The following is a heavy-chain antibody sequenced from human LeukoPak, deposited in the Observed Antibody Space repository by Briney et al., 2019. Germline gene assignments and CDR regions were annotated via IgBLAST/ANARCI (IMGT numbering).Heavy chain of an antibody. Sequence: SETLSLICAVSGYSITSSSWWGWIRQPPGKGLEWIGYIYHSGTTYYSPSLQSRVTMSVDTSKNQFSLKLSSVTAVDTAVYYCARKENVYYYFDYWGQGTLVTVSS. CDR1: GYSITSSSW. CDR2: IYHSGTT. CDR3: ARKENVYYYFDY. V-gene: IGHV4-28*01. J-gene: IGHJ4*02. D-gene: IGHD3-10*01.